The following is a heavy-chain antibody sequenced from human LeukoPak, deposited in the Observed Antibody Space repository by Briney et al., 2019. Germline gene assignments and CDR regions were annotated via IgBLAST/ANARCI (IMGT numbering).Heavy chain of an antibody. CDR1: GFTFSNYW. V-gene: IGHV3-74*03. CDR3: AKRFRTEELGSGGWYYLDD. D-gene: IGHD6-19*01. J-gene: IGHJ4*02. CDR2: ISGDGYST. Sequence: PGGSLRLSCAASGFTFSNYWMHWVRQAPGKELVWVSGISGDGYSTKYADSVKGRFTISRDNSKSTLYLQMDSLRAEDTSMYYCAKRFRTEELGSGGWYYLDDWGQGTLVTVSS.